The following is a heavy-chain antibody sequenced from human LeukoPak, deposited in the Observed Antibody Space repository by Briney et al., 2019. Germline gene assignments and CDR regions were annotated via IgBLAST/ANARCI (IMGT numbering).Heavy chain of an antibody. CDR1: GFTFSSYE. V-gene: IGHV3-48*03. J-gene: IGHJ6*03. CDR2: ISSSGSTI. CDR3: ARDRHTGYYYYYMDV. Sequence: GGSLRLSCAASGFTFSSYEMNWVRQAPGKGLEWVSYISSSGSTIYYADSVKGRFTISRDNAKNSLYLQMNSLRAEDTAVYYCARDRHTGYYYYYMDVWGKGTTVTVSS.